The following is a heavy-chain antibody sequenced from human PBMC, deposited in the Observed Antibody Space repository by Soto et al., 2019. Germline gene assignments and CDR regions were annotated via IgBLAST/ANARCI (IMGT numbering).Heavy chain of an antibody. V-gene: IGHV4-39*01. D-gene: IGHD3-22*01. CDR2: IYYSGST. Sequence: SETLSLTCTVSGGSIYSSSYYWGWIRQPPGKGLEWIGSIYYSGSTYYNPSLKSRVTISVDTSKNQLSLKLSSVSAADTAVYYCARTHRDSSGYGYSFDYWGQGALVTVSS. CDR1: GGSIYSSSYY. J-gene: IGHJ4*02. CDR3: ARTHRDSSGYGYSFDY.